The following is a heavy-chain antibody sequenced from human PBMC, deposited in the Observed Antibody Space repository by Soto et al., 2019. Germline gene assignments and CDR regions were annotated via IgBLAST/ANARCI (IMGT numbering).Heavy chain of an antibody. Sequence: QVLLVQSGAEVREPGTSVRVSCKSSGYSFTSFYMHWVRQAPGQGLEWLGIINPNTGGVTYSPNFRGRVTMTSETSTTTVYMQLSSLTSDDTAVYYCAREFHGGTFDYWGQGTLVTVSS. CDR1: GYSFTSFY. J-gene: IGHJ4*02. CDR3: AREFHGGTFDY. D-gene: IGHD3-16*01. CDR2: INPNTGGV. V-gene: IGHV1-46*01.